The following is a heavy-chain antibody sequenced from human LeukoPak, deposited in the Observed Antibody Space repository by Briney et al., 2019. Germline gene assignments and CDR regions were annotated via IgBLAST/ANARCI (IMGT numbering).Heavy chain of an antibody. Sequence: GGSLRLSCAASGFTVSSNYMSWVRQAPGKGLEWVPVIYSGGSTYYADSVKGRFTISRDNSKNTLYLQMNSLRAEDTAVYFCAARKVRGVWFYLDYWGQGTLVTVSS. D-gene: IGHD3-10*01. J-gene: IGHJ4*02. CDR3: AARKVRGVWFYLDY. CDR1: GFTVSSNY. V-gene: IGHV3-53*01. CDR2: IYSGGST.